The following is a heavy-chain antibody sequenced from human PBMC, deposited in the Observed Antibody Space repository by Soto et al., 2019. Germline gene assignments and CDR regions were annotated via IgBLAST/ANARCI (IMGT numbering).Heavy chain of an antibody. J-gene: IGHJ4*02. CDR3: TTIRWFTYYFDY. CDR2: IKSKTDGGTT. CDR1: GFTFSNAW. Sequence: GGSLRLSCAASGFTFSNAWMSWVRQAPGKGLEWVGRIKSKTDGGTTDYAAPVKGRFTISRDDSKNTLYLQMNSLKTEDTAVYYCTTIRWFTYYFDYWGQGNLVTVSS. V-gene: IGHV3-15*01. D-gene: IGHD2-15*01.